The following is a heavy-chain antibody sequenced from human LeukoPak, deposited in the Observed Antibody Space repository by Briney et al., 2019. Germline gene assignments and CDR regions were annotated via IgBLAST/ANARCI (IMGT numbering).Heavy chain of an antibody. CDR2: ISYDGSNK. J-gene: IGHJ6*03. V-gene: IGHV3-30-3*01. CDR1: GFTFSSYA. D-gene: IGHD2-2*01. Sequence: GGSLRLSCAASGFTFSSYAMHWVRQAPGKGLEWVAVISYDGSNKYYADSVKGRFTISRDNSKNTLYLQMNSLRAEDTAVYYCAKVVVPAAKSRTYMDVWGKGTTVTVSS. CDR3: AKVVVPAAKSRTYMDV.